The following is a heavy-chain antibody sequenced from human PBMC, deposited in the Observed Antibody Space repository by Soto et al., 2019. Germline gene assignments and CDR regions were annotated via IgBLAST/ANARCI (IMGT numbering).Heavy chain of an antibody. J-gene: IGHJ4*02. Sequence: GESLKISCKGSGYSFTSYWIGWVHQMPGKGLEWMGIIYPGDSDTRYSPSFQGQVTISADKSISTAYLQWSSLKASDTAMYYCARSYYDSSGYSYYFDYWGQGTLVTVSS. D-gene: IGHD3-22*01. V-gene: IGHV5-51*07. CDR3: ARSYYDSSGYSYYFDY. CDR2: IYPGDSDT. CDR1: GYSFTSYW.